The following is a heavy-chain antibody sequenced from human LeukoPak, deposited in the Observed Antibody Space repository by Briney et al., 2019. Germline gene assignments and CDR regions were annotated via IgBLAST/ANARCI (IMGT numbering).Heavy chain of an antibody. CDR1: GFTFSSYS. CDR2: ISSSSSYI. J-gene: IGHJ4*02. D-gene: IGHD6-19*01. Sequence: KPGGSLRLSCAASGFTFSSYSMNWVRQAPGKGLEWVSSISSSSSYIYYADSVKGRFTISRDNAKNSLYLQMNSLRAEDTAVYYCASTYSSGWYPKHYDYWAREPWSPSPQ. CDR3: ASTYSSGWYPKHYDY. V-gene: IGHV3-21*01.